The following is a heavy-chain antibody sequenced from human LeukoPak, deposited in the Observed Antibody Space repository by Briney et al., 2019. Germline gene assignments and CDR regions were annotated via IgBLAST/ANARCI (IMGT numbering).Heavy chain of an antibody. CDR2: ISSNGGST. D-gene: IGHD6-13*01. Sequence: GGSLGLSCAASGFTFSSYAMHWVRQAPGKGLEYVSAISSNGGSTYYANSVKGRFTISRDNSKNTLYLQMGSLRAEDMAVYYCARGLSSSWYLDYWGQGTLVTVSS. CDR1: GFTFSSYA. CDR3: ARGLSSSWYLDY. J-gene: IGHJ4*02. V-gene: IGHV3-64*01.